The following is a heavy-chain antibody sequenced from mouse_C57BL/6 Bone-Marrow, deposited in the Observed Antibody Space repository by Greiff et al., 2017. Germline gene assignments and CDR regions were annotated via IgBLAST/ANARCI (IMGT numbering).Heavy chain of an antibody. V-gene: IGHV14-4*01. CDR2: IDPENGDT. CDR3: TTWGVYDGDY. J-gene: IGHJ2*01. Sequence: VQLQQSGAELVRPGASVKLSCTASGFNIKDDYMHWVKQRPEQGLEWIGWIDPENGDTEYASKFQGKATITADTSSNTAYLQLSSLTSEDTAVYSCTTWGVYDGDYWGQGTTLTVSS. D-gene: IGHD2-12*01. CDR1: GFNIKDDY.